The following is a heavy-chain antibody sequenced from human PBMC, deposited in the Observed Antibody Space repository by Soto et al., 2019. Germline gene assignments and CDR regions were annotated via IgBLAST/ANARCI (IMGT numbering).Heavy chain of an antibody. Sequence: GGSLRLSCAASGFSVSSKYMNWVRQAPGKGLEWVSVIYSGGTTYYADSVKGRFTISRDISKNTLYLQVTSLRDEDTAVYFCASGPGPTNYYDILTGPQGVFDYWGQGILVTVSS. CDR3: ASGPGPTNYYDILTGPQGVFDY. V-gene: IGHV3-53*05. J-gene: IGHJ4*02. CDR2: IYSGGTT. CDR1: GFSVSSKY. D-gene: IGHD3-9*01.